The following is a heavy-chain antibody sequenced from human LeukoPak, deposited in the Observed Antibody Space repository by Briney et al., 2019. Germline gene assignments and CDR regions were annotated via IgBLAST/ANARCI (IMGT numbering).Heavy chain of an antibody. J-gene: IGHJ6*02. D-gene: IGHD1-26*01. CDR2: ISYDETNK. V-gene: IGHV3-30*18. CDR3: AKDRAWELSYHYYGVDV. CDR1: GFTLSSYG. Sequence: GGSLRLSCAASGFTLSSYGMHWVRQAPVKGLEWVAFISYDETNKYYADSVKGRFTISRDNSKNTLYLQMNSLRAEDTAVYYCAKDRAWELSYHYYGVDVWGQGTTVTVSS.